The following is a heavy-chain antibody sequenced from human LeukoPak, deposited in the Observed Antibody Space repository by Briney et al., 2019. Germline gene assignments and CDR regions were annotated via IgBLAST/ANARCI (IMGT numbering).Heavy chain of an antibody. V-gene: IGHV3-23*01. CDR1: GFTFSTYS. CDR2: ISSSSRNT. CDR3: VKADSGYDLLFDY. D-gene: IGHD5-12*01. Sequence: GGSLRLSCAVSGFTFSTYSMTWVRQAPGKGLEWVSSISSSSRNTYYADSVKGRFTISRDNSKNTLYLQMNSLRAEDTAVYYCVKADSGYDLLFDYWGQGTLVTVSS. J-gene: IGHJ4*02.